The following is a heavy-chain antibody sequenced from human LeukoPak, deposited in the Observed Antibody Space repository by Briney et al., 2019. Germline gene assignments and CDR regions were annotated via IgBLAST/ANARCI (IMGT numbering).Heavy chain of an antibody. J-gene: IGHJ4*02. CDR2: IWYDGSNK. Sequence: GGSLRLSCSASGFTFSTYWMSWVRQAPGKGLEWVAVIWYDGSNKYYADSVKGRFTISRDNSKNTLYLQMNSLRAEDTAVYYCARDLEQTDYWGQGTLVTVSS. CDR3: ARDLEQTDY. V-gene: IGHV3-33*08. CDR1: GFTFSTYW. D-gene: IGHD1/OR15-1a*01.